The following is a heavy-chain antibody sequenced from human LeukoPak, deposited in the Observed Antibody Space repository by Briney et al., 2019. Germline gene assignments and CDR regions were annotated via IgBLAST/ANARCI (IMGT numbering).Heavy chain of an antibody. CDR2: IIPIFGTA. D-gene: IGHD3-9*01. J-gene: IGHJ4*02. CDR3: ANSDYDILTGYSYYFDY. V-gene: IGHV1-69*05. CDR1: GGTFSSYA. Sequence: SVKVSCKASGGTFSSYAISWVRLAPGQGLEWMGGIIPIFGTANYAQKFQGRVTITTDESTSTAYMELSSLRSEDTAVYYCANSDYDILTGYSYYFDYWGQGTLVTVSS.